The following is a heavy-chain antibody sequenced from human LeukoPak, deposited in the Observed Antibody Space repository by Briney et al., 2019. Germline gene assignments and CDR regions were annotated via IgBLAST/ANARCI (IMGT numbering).Heavy chain of an antibody. CDR2: IRSSSGYI. V-gene: IGHV3-11*05. J-gene: IGHJ2*01. CDR3: ARGPGYWYFDL. Sequence: PGGSLRLSCAASGFTFSDYYMTWIRQAPGKGLEWVSYIRSSSGYINYADSVKGRFTITRDNAKNSLYLQMNSLRADDTAVYYCARGPGYWYFDLWGRGTLVTVSS. CDR1: GFTFSDYY.